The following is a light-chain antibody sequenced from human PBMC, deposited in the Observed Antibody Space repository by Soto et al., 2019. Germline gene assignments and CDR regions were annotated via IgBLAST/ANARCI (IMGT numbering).Light chain of an antibody. CDR3: SSFTSSTTRV. Sequence: QSALTQPASVSGSPGQSITISCTGSSSDVGGYDYVSWYQQYPGKAPKLMIYDVSNRPSGVSNRFSGSKSGNTASLTISGLQADDEADYYCSSFTSSTTRVFGTGTEVTVL. J-gene: IGLJ1*01. V-gene: IGLV2-14*01. CDR2: DVS. CDR1: SSDVGGYDY.